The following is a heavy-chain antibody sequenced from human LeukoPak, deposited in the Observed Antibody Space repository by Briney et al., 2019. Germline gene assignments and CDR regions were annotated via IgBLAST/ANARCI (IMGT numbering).Heavy chain of an antibody. CDR2: IYYSGST. D-gene: IGHD3-3*01. CDR3: ASAVTRDHYFDY. CDR1: GGSISSSSYY. J-gene: IGHJ4*02. Sequence: SETPSLTCTVSGGSISSSSYYWGWLRQPPGKGLEGIGSIYYSGSTYYNPSLKSRVTMSVDTSKNQFSLKLSPVTAADTTMYYCASAVTRDHYFDYWGQGTLVIVSS. V-gene: IGHV4-39*01.